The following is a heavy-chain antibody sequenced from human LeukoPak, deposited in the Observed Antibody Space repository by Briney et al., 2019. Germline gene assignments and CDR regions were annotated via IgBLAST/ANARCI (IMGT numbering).Heavy chain of an antibody. CDR3: ARGPIVATIAYFDY. J-gene: IGHJ4*02. V-gene: IGHV1-69*13. D-gene: IGHD5-12*01. CDR2: IIPIFGTA. CDR1: GGTFSSYA. Sequence: SVKVSCKASGGTFSSYAISWVRQAPGQGLEWMGGIIPIFGTANYAQKFQGRVTITADGSTSTAYMELSSLRSEDTAVYYCARGPIVATIAYFDYWGQGTLVTVSS.